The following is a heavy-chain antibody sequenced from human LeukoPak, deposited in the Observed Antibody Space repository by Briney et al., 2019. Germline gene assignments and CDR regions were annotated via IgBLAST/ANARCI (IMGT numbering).Heavy chain of an antibody. CDR1: GYSFISYG. CDR3: ARDHNDLTVTPEY. D-gene: IGHD4-17*01. Sequence: ASVRVSCKASGYSFISYGLSWVRQAPGQGLEWMGWISGDTGNTKYAQKVQDRITLTTDTFTNTAYMELRSLRYDDTAFYYYARDHNDLTVTPEYWGQGTLVTVSS. CDR2: ISGDTGNT. V-gene: IGHV1-18*01. J-gene: IGHJ4*02.